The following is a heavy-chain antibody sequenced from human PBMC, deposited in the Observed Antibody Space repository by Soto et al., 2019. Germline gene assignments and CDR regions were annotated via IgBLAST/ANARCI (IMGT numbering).Heavy chain of an antibody. V-gene: IGHV4-59*01. J-gene: IGHJ4*02. CDR1: GGSISSYY. CDR2: IYYSGST. Sequence: PSETLSLTCTVSGGSISSYYWSWIRQPPGKGLEWIGYIYYSGSTNYNPSLKSRVTISVYTSKNQFSLKLSSVTAADTAVYYCAVDTDSSGWPNDYWGQGTLVTVSS. CDR3: AVDTDSSGWPNDY. D-gene: IGHD6-19*01.